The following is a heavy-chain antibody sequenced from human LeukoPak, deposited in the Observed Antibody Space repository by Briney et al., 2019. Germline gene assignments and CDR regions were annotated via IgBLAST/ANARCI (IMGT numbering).Heavy chain of an antibody. V-gene: IGHV1-2*02. J-gene: IGHJ4*02. CDR1: GYTFTGYY. CDR2: INPNSGGT. D-gene: IGHD3-22*01. CDR3: ARGGGAQTYYYDSSGYSTDY. Sequence: GASVKVSCKASGYTFTGYYMHWVRQAPGQGLEWMGWINPNSGGTNYAQKFQGRVTMTRDTSISTVYMELSRLRSDDTAVYYCARGGGAQTYYYDSSGYSTDYWGQGTLVTVSS.